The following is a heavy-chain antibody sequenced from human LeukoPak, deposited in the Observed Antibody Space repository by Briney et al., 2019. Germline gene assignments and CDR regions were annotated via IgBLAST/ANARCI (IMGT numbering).Heavy chain of an antibody. D-gene: IGHD3-3*01. V-gene: IGHV3-48*01. CDR1: GFTFSSYS. CDR2: ISSSSSTI. J-gene: IGHJ4*02. CDR3: ARDPWSGTTHFDY. Sequence: GGSLRLSCAASGFTFSSYSMNWGRQAPGKGLEWVSYISSSSSTIYYADSVKGRFTISRDNAKNSLYLQMNSLRAEDTAVYYCARDPWSGTTHFDYWGQGTLVTVSS.